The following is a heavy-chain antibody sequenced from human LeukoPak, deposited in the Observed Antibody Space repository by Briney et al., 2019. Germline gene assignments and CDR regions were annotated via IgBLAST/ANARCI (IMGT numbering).Heavy chain of an antibody. CDR2: IYNSGST. Sequence: SETLSLTCDVSGYSISSGYYWAWIRQSPGKGLEWIASIYNSGSTFYNPSLKSRVALSVDTSKNQFSLKLMPVTAADTAVYYCARPNTWITEGFDSWGQGILVTVSS. V-gene: IGHV4-38-2*01. J-gene: IGHJ5*01. D-gene: IGHD3-16*01. CDR1: GYSISSGYY. CDR3: ARPNTWITEGFDS.